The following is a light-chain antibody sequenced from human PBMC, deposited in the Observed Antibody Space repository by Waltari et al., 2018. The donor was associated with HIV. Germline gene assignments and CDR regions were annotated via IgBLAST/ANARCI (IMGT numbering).Light chain of an antibody. CDR1: SSDVGGHNS. CDR3: SSYTANSRI. Sequence: QSALTQPASGSGSLGQSITLSCTGPSSDVGGHNSVSCYQQHPGKAPKLLISDVSNRPSGVSNRFSGSKSGNTASLTISGLQAEDEADYYCSSYTANSRIFGGGTRLTVL. J-gene: IGLJ2*01. CDR2: DVS. V-gene: IGLV2-14*03.